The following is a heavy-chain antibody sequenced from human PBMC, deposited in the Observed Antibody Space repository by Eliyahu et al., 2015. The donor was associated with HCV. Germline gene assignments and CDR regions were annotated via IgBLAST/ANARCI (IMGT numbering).Heavy chain of an antibody. CDR3: ARAKLGYCGVTTCSRYFDY. D-gene: IGHD2-15*01. Sequence: QVQLQESGPGLVKPSQTLSLTCTVXGGPLNXGDYXWSWIRQHPGKGLEWIGYINYNGRASYNPSLKSRVATSADTSKNQFSLRLSSVTAADTAVYYCARAKLGYCGVTTCSRYFDYWGQGTLVTVSS. CDR1: GGPLNXGDYX. J-gene: IGHJ4*02. V-gene: IGHV4-31*03. CDR2: INYNGRA.